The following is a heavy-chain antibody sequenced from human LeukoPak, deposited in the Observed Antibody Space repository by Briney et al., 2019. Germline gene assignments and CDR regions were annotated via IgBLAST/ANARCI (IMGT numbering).Heavy chain of an antibody. CDR2: IWHDGSHK. V-gene: IGHV3-33*01. J-gene: IGHJ4*02. D-gene: IGHD3-10*01. CDR3: AREIFGSGSYPEF. Sequence: GGSLRLSCAASGFAFNTYAMHWVRQAPGQGLEWVALIWHDGSHKFYSNSVRGQFTISRENSKNTVSLQMNNLRPEDTAVYYCAREIFGSGSYPEFWGQGTLVTVSS. CDR1: GFAFNTYA.